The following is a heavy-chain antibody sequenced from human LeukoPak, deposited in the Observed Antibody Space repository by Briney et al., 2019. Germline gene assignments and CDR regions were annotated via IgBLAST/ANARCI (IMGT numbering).Heavy chain of an antibody. Sequence: ASVKVSCEASGGTFSSYVINWVRQAPGQGLEWMGGIIPIFGTANYAQKFQGRVTITADEFTSTAYMELSSLRSEDTAVYYCARSPGPPPTNWFDPWGQGTLVTVSS. CDR3: ARSPGPPPTNWFDP. V-gene: IGHV1-69*13. CDR1: GGTFSSYV. D-gene: IGHD7-27*01. CDR2: IIPIFGTA. J-gene: IGHJ5*02.